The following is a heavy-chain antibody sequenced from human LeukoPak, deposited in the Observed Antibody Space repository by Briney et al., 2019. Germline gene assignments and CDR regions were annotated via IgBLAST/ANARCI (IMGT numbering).Heavy chain of an antibody. V-gene: IGHV3-30*04. CDR2: ISYDGSAT. CDR3: ARTFWDKSNGYDYYFDY. Sequence: GGSLRLSCAASGFSFSGYAMHWVRQAPGNGLEWVTVISYDGSATYYSDSVKGRFTISRDNSKNTLYLQMNSLRAEDTAVYYCARTFWDKSNGYDYYFDYWGQRSLVTVSS. J-gene: IGHJ4*02. D-gene: IGHD5-12*01. CDR1: GFSFSGYA.